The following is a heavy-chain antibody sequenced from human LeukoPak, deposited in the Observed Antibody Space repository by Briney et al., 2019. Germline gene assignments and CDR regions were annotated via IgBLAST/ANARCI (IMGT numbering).Heavy chain of an antibody. V-gene: IGHV3-7*01. CDR3: ARDSSGYQ. J-gene: IGHJ4*02. CDR1: GFTFSTYW. Sequence: GGSLRLSCAASGFTFSTYWMSWVRQAPGKGLEWVANIKEDGSEKYYGDSVKGRFTISRDNAKNSLYLQMNSLKAEDTAVYYCARDSSGYQWGQGTLVTVSS. D-gene: IGHD3-22*01. CDR2: IKEDGSEK.